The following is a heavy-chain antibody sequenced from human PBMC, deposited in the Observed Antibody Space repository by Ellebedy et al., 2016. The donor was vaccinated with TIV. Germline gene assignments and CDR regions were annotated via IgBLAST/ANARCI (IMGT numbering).Heavy chain of an antibody. D-gene: IGHD3-10*01. CDR3: ARDHGGSGSYPLDY. Sequence: PGGSLRLSCAASGFTFSSYSMNWVRQAPGKGLEWVSSISSSSSYIYYADSVKGRFTISRDNAKNTLYLQMNSLRAEDTAVYYCARDHGGSGSYPLDYWGQGTLVTVSS. V-gene: IGHV3-21*01. CDR1: GFTFSSYS. CDR2: ISSSSSYI. J-gene: IGHJ4*02.